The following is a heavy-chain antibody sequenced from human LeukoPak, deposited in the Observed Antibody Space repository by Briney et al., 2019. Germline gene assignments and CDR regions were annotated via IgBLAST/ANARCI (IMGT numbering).Heavy chain of an antibody. CDR2: ISGSGGST. CDR3: AKAGITMVRGVIWYFDY. D-gene: IGHD3-10*01. CDR1: GFTFSSYG. V-gene: IGHV3-23*01. Sequence: PGGSLRLSCAASGFTFSSYGMHWVRQAPGKGLEWVSAISGSGGSTYYADSVKGRFTISRDNSKNTLYLQMNSLRAEDTAVYYCAKAGITMVRGVIWYFDYWGQGTLVTVSS. J-gene: IGHJ4*02.